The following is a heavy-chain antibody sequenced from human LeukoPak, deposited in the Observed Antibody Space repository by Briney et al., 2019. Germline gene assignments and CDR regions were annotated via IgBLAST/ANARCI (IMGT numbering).Heavy chain of an antibody. Sequence: GGSLRLSCAASGFTFSSYGMSWVRQAPGKGLEWVSASGSDGSTYYADSVKGRFTISRDNSKNTLYLQLNSLRAEDTAVYYCAKEEYSGSLLTLDYWGQGTLVTVSS. J-gene: IGHJ4*02. CDR2: SGSDGST. D-gene: IGHD1-26*01. CDR3: AKEEYSGSLLTLDY. V-gene: IGHV3-23*01. CDR1: GFTFSSYG.